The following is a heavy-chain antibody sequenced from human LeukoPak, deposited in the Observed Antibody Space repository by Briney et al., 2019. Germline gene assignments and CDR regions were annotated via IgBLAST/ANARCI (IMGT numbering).Heavy chain of an antibody. CDR3: AREHSPWHNGSPGAFDI. CDR1: GGSVSSGSYY. D-gene: IGHD1-26*01. CDR2: IYYSGST. V-gene: IGHV4-61*01. J-gene: IGHJ3*02. Sequence: SETLSLTCTVSGGSVSSGSYYWSWIRQPPGKGLEWIGYIYYSGSTNYNPSLKSRVTISVDTSKNQFSLKLSSVTAADTAVYYCAREHSPWHNGSPGAFDIWGQGTMVTVSS.